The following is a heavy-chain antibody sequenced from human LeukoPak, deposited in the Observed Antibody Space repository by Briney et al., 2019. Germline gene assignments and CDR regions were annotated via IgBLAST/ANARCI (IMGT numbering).Heavy chain of an antibody. V-gene: IGHV4-34*01. Sequence: SETLSLTCAAYGGTFSGYYLSWARQPPGKGLEWIGEINHSGSTNYNPSLKSGVSISVDTSRSEFSLKLSSVTAADTAVYYCARASRVLGDAFDIWGQGTMVTVSS. J-gene: IGHJ3*02. CDR2: INHSGST. CDR1: GGTFSGYY. CDR3: ARASRVLGDAFDI. D-gene: IGHD3-10*01.